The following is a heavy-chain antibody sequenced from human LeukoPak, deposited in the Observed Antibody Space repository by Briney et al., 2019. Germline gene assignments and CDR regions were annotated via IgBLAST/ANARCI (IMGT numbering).Heavy chain of an antibody. J-gene: IGHJ4*02. V-gene: IGHV3-49*04. CDR1: GFTFGDYV. CDR2: IRSKVYGGTT. CDR3: TRDYGGFDY. Sequence: GESLRLSCRTSGFTFGDYVMTWVRQAPGKGLEWVGFIRSKVYGGTTEYAASVKGRFIISRDDSKSIAYLQMNSLKTEDTAVYYCTRDYGGFDYWGQGTLVTVSS. D-gene: IGHD4-23*01.